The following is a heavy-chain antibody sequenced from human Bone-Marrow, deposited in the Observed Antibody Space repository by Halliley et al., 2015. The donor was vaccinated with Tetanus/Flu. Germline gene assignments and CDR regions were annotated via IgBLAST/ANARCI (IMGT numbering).Heavy chain of an antibody. D-gene: IGHD3-9*01. J-gene: IGHJ6*02. CDR2: IAYEGSNK. Sequence: IAYEGSNKYYADSVKGRFTTSRDNSKDTLYLQMSILRVEDTAVYYCARATYDILTGYYGFLDVWGQGTTATVSS. CDR3: ARATYDILTGYYGFLDV. V-gene: IGHV3-30*03.